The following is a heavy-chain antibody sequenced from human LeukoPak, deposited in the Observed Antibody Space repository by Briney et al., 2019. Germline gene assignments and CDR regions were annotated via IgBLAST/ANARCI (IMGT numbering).Heavy chain of an antibody. CDR1: GFTFSKFA. Sequence: PGGSLRLSCAASGFTFSKFALSWVRQAPGKGLEWVSLISWDGGSTYYADSVKGRFTISRDNSKNSLYLQMNSLRAEDTALYYCAKDSRMRYDILTGYSRYYYGMDVWGQGTTVTVSS. CDR2: ISWDGGST. D-gene: IGHD3-9*01. V-gene: IGHV3-43D*03. CDR3: AKDSRMRYDILTGYSRYYYGMDV. J-gene: IGHJ6*02.